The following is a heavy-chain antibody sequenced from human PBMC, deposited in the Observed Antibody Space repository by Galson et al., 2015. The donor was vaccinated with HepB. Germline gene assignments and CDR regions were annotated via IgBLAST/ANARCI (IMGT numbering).Heavy chain of an antibody. V-gene: IGHV3-30*04. J-gene: IGHJ4*02. D-gene: IGHD6-19*01. CDR2: ISFDGSNK. Sequence: SLRLSCAASGFSFNSYAMHWVRQAPGKGLEWVAVISFDGSNKYYADSVKGRFTISRDNSKNTLYLQMNSLRAEDTAVYYCAGQEWFDSSGWYTTPFDYWGQGTLVTVSS. CDR3: AGQEWFDSSGWYTTPFDY. CDR1: GFSFNSYA.